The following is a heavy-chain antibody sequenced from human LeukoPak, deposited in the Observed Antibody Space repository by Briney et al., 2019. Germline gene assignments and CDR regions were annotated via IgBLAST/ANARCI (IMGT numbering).Heavy chain of an antibody. V-gene: IGHV4-39*01. CDR2: VYYSGTA. Sequence: SETLSLTCTVAGGSISSIRSYWGWIRQPPGKELEWIGSVYYSGTAHYNPSLKSRVALSVDTSNNRFSLKLSSVTAADTAVYSCATNYYDSGAWRYFDSWGQGTLVTVSS. D-gene: IGHD3-22*01. J-gene: IGHJ4*02. CDR1: GGSISSIRSY. CDR3: ATNYYDSGAWRYFDS.